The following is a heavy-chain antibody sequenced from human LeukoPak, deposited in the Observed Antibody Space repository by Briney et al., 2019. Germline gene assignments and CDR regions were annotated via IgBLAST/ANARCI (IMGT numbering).Heavy chain of an antibody. CDR2: ISGSGGST. CDR3: AKSSSGYYYDGSGDY. Sequence: GGSLRLSCAASGFTLSSYAMSWVRQAPGKGLDWVSAISGSGGSTYYADSVKGRFTISRDNSKNTLYLQLNSLRAEDTAVYYCAKSSSGYYYDGSGDYWGQGTLVTVSS. CDR1: GFTLSSYA. D-gene: IGHD3-22*01. J-gene: IGHJ4*02. V-gene: IGHV3-23*01.